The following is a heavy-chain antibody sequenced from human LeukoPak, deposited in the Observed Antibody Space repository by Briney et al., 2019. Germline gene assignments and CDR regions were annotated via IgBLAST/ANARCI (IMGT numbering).Heavy chain of an antibody. Sequence: SWIRQYPGKGLEWVANIKQDGSEKYYVDSVKGRFTISRDNAKNSLYLQMNSLRAEDTAVYFCARAVAAAGSYWGQGTLVTVSS. D-gene: IGHD6-13*01. CDR2: IKQDGSEK. CDR3: ARAVAAAGSY. V-gene: IGHV3-7*03. J-gene: IGHJ4*02.